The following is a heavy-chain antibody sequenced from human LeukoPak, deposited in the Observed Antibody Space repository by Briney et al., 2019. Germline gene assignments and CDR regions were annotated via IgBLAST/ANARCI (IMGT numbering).Heavy chain of an antibody. CDR1: GGAISSSSYY. CDR2: IYYSGNT. V-gene: IGHV4-39*01. CDR3: ARHHSYSSGYRSFDF. J-gene: IGHJ4*02. Sequence: PSETLSLTCTVSGGAISSSSYYWGWIRRPPGKGLEWIGSIYYSGNTYYNPSLKSRVTISVDTFNKQFSLKLSSVTAADTAVYYCARHHSYSSGYRSFDFWGQGTLVTVSS. D-gene: IGHD6-25*01.